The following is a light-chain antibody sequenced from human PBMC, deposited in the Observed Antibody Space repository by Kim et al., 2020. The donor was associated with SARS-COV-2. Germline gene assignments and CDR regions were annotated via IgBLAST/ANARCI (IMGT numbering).Light chain of an antibody. Sequence: QSALTQPPSLSAAPGQRVTISCAGVNFNLDNFYVSWYQQLPGAAPKLLIYHNDNRPSEIPDRFSGSKSGTSATLGISGLQTGDEADYYCAVWSSNVGWVFGGGTQLTVL. J-gene: IGLJ3*02. CDR1: NFNLDNFY. CDR3: AVWSSNVGWV. CDR2: HND. V-gene: IGLV1-51*01.